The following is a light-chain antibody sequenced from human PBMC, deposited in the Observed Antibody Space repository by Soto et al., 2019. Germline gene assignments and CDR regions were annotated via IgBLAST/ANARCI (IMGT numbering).Light chain of an antibody. Sequence: DIQMTQSPSSLSASVGDRVTITCRASQGISNYLAWYQQKPGKVPKLLIYAASTLQSGVPSRFSGSGSPTDFTLTISSLQTEDVATYYWPEYNSAPFAFGPGTKVYSK. CDR2: AAS. J-gene: IGKJ3*01. CDR3: PEYNSAPFA. V-gene: IGKV1-27*01. CDR1: QGISNY.